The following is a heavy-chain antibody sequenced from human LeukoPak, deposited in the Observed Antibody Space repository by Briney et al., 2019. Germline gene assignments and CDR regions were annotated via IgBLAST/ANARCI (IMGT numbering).Heavy chain of an antibody. CDR3: ARGTTGYNYGYLDY. CDR2: INTDESST. D-gene: IGHD5-24*01. V-gene: IGHV3-74*01. J-gene: IGHJ4*02. Sequence: PGGSRRLSCAASGFTFSSYWMHWVRQVPGKGLVWVSRINTDESSTTYADSVKGRFTISRDNAKNTLYLQMNSLRAEDTAVYYCARGTTGYNYGYLDYWGQGTLVTVSS. CDR1: GFTFSSYW.